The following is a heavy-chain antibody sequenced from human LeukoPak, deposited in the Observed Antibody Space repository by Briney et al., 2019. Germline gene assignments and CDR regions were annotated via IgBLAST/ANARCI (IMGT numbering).Heavy chain of an antibody. Sequence: SETLSLTRIVSGGSTSSYYWRWLRQPPRKGLEWIGYIYYSGSTNYNPSLKSRVTISVDTSKNQFSLKLSSVTAVDTAVYYCARVNYGMDVWGQGTTVTVSS. V-gene: IGHV4-59*01. J-gene: IGHJ6*02. CDR3: ARVNYGMDV. CDR1: GGSTSSYY. CDR2: IYYSGST.